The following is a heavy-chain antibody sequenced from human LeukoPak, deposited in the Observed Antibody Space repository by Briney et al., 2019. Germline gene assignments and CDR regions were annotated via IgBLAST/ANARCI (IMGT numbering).Heavy chain of an antibody. V-gene: IGHV5-51*01. CDR2: IYPGDSDT. D-gene: IGHD4-11*01. CDR1: GYTFTSYW. CDR3: ARRGTHDYSNSHFDY. Sequence: GESLKISCMGSGYTFTSYWIGWVRQMPGKGLEWMGIIYPGDSDTRYSPSFQGQVTISADKSISTAYLQWSSLKASDTAMYYCARRGTHDYSNSHFDYWGQGTLVTVSS. J-gene: IGHJ4*02.